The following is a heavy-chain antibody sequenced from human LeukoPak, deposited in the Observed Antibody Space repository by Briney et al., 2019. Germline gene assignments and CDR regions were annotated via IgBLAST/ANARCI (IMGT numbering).Heavy chain of an antibody. V-gene: IGHV3-74*01. CDR2: ITSDESST. CDR3: ATEITPYYYMDV. Sequence: GGSLRLSCAASGFTFSSYWMHWVRQAPGKGLVWVSHITSDESSTSYADSVKGRFTISRDNAKDSLYLQMNSLRADDTAVYYCATEITPYYYMDVWGKGTTVTVSS. CDR1: GFTFSSYW. D-gene: IGHD5-24*01. J-gene: IGHJ6*03.